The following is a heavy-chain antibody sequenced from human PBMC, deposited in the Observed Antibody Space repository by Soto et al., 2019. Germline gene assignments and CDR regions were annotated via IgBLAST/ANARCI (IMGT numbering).Heavy chain of an antibody. J-gene: IGHJ4*02. V-gene: IGHV4-38-2*02. Sequence: SETLSLTCTVSGYSISSGYYWGWIRQPPGKGLEWIGSIYHSGSTYYNPSLKSRVTISVDTSKNQFSLKLSSVTAADTAVYYCARAGYYYGSGSYYYFDYWGQGTLVTVSS. D-gene: IGHD3-10*01. CDR3: ARAGYYYGSGSYYYFDY. CDR2: IYHSGST. CDR1: GYSISSGYY.